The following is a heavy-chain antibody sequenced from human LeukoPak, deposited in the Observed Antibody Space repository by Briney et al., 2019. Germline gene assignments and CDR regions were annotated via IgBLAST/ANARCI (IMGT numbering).Heavy chain of an antibody. Sequence: GGSLRLSCGASGFSFNTNAMSWVRQAPGKGLEWVSAISVSGGTYYADSVKGRFTISRDNSKNTLYLQMNGLRAEDTAVYYCAKRESGTRNLDSWGQGTLVTVPS. V-gene: IGHV3-23*01. D-gene: IGHD1-14*01. CDR3: AKRESGTRNLDS. J-gene: IGHJ4*02. CDR2: ISVSGGT. CDR1: GFSFNTNA.